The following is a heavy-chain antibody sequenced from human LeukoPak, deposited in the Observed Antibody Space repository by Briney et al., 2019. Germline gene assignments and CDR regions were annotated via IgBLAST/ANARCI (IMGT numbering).Heavy chain of an antibody. Sequence: GASVKVSCKASGYTFTSYYMHWVRQAPGQGLEWMGWINPNSGGTNYAQKFQGRVTMTRDTSTSTAYMELSRLRSDDTAVYYCAVASIAAAGDWFDPWGQGTLVTVSS. CDR1: GYTFTSYY. CDR2: INPNSGGT. V-gene: IGHV1-2*02. D-gene: IGHD6-13*01. CDR3: AVASIAAAGDWFDP. J-gene: IGHJ5*02.